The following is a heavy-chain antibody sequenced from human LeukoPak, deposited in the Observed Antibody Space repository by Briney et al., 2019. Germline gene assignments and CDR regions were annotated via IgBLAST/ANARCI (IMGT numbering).Heavy chain of an antibody. CDR3: ARVDYGGNSAYYYYYMDV. Sequence: GASVKVSCKASGGTFSSYAISWVRQAPGQGLEWMGGIIPIFGTANYAQKFQGRVTITADESTSTAYMELSSLRSEDTAVYYCARVDYGGNSAYYYYYMDVWGKGTTVTVSS. V-gene: IGHV1-69*13. D-gene: IGHD4-23*01. J-gene: IGHJ6*03. CDR2: IIPIFGTA. CDR1: GGTFSSYA.